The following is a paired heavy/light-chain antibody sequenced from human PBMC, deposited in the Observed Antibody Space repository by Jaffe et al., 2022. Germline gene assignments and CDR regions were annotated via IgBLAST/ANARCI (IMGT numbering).Heavy chain of an antibody. CDR1: GFTFSSYS. J-gene: IGHJ6*03. D-gene: IGHD2-2*01. Sequence: EVQLVESGGGLVKPGGSLRLSCAASGFTFSSYSMNWVRQAPGKGLEWVSSISSSSSYIYYADSVKGRFTISRDNAKNSLYLQMNSLRAEDTAVYYCAIWEGVYCSSTSCYWWNYYYYYMDVWGKGTTVTVSS. CDR3: AIWEGVYCSSTSCYWWNYYYYYMDV. CDR2: ISSSSSYI. V-gene: IGHV3-21*01.
Light chain of an antibody. Sequence: DIVMTQTPLSLSVTPGQPASISCKSSQSLLHSDGKTYLYWYLQKPGQSPQLLIYEVSSRFSGVPDRFSGSGSGTDFTLKISRVEAEDVGVYYCMQGIHPYTFGQGTKLEIK. J-gene: IGKJ2*01. V-gene: IGKV2-29*02. CDR3: MQGIHPYT. CDR2: EVS. CDR1: QSLLHSDGKTY.